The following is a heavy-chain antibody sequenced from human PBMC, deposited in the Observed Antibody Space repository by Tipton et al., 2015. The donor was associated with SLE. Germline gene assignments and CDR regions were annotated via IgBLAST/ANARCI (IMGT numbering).Heavy chain of an antibody. V-gene: IGHV4-38-2*02. CDR1: GYSISSAYY. D-gene: IGHD3-10*01. CDR3: ARDRGPHGLDV. CDR2: MFHSGSA. J-gene: IGHJ6*02. Sequence: TLSLTCTVSGYSISSAYYWGWIRLPPGKGLEWIGSMFHSGSAYYNPSLKTRVTISVDTSKNQFSLTMDSVTAADTAVYYCARDRGPHGLDVWGRGTTVTVSS.